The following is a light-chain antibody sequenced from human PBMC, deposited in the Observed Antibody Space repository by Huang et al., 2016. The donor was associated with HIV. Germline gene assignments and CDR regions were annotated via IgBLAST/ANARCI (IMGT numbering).Light chain of an antibody. CDR1: QSVNSN. CDR3: QQYNNWPPWT. V-gene: IGKV3-15*01. Sequence: DIVLAQSPATLSVSPGERATLSCRASQSVNSNLAWYQQKPGQAPRLLIYGASTRAQGISARFRCSGSGTDFTLTISSLQSEDLAIYYCQQYNNWPPWTFGQGTKVEI. CDR2: GAS. J-gene: IGKJ1*01.